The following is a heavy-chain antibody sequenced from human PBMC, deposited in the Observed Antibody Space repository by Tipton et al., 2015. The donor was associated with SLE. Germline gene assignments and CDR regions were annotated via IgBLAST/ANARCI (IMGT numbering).Heavy chain of an antibody. Sequence: TLSLTCTVSGYSISSGYYWGWIRQPPGKGLEWIGSIYHSGSTYYNPSPKSRVTISVDTSKNQFSLKLSSVTAADTAVYYCASTRLDIVVVWYFDLWGRGTLVTVSS. J-gene: IGHJ2*01. CDR3: ASTRLDIVVVWYFDL. CDR1: GYSISSGYY. CDR2: IYHSGST. V-gene: IGHV4-38-2*02. D-gene: IGHD2-21*01.